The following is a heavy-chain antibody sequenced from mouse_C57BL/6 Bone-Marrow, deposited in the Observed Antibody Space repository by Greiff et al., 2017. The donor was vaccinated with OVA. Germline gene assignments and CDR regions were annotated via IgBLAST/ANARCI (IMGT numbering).Heavy chain of an antibody. V-gene: IGHV1-76*01. CDR1: GYTFTDYY. Sequence: QVQLQQSGAELVRPGASVKLSCKASGYTFTDYYINWVKQRPGQGLEWIARIYPGSGNTYYNGKFKGKATLTAEKSSSTAYMQLSSLTSEDSAVYFCITTGAYFDYWGQGTTLTVSS. D-gene: IGHD1-1*01. CDR3: ITTGAYFDY. CDR2: IYPGSGNT. J-gene: IGHJ2*01.